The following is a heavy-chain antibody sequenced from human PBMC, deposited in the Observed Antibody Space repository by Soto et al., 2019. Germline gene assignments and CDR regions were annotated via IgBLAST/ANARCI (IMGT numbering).Heavy chain of an antibody. CDR2: ITGSGGSA. V-gene: IGHV3-23*01. CDR1: GFTFSSYA. J-gene: IGHJ5*01. Sequence: EVQLLESGGGLVQPGGSLRLSCAASGFTFSSYAMNWVRQAPGKGLEWVSAITGSGGSAYYADSVKGRFTLSRDNSKNPLYLQMNSLRAEDTAVYYCVKGRPAYQFDYWGQGTLVTVSS. D-gene: IGHD2-2*01. CDR3: VKGRPAYQFDY.